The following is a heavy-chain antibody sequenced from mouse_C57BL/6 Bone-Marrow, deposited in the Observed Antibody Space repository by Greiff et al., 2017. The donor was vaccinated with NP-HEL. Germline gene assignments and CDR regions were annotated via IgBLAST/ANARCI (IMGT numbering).Heavy chain of an antibody. J-gene: IGHJ1*03. CDR2: INYDGSST. Sequence: EVQRVESEGGLVQPGSSMKLSCTASGFTFSDYYMAWVRQVPEKGLEWVANINYDGSSTYYLDSLKSRFIISRDNAKNILYLQMSSLKSEDTATYYCARDDYGSSPYWYFDVWGTGTTVTVSS. D-gene: IGHD1-1*01. CDR1: GFTFSDYY. CDR3: ARDDYGSSPYWYFDV. V-gene: IGHV5-16*01.